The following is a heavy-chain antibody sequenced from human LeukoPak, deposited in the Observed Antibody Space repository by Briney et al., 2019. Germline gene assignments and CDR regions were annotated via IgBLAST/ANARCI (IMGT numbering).Heavy chain of an antibody. D-gene: IGHD1-1*01. CDR1: GGSFSGYY. CDR2: INHSGST. Sequence: SETLCLTCAVYGGSFSGYYWSWIRQPPGKGLEWMGEINHSGSTKYNPSPKSGVTISVDTSKNQFSLKLSSVTAADTAVYYCARGRGGLITVRNFDYWGQGTLVTVSS. CDR3: ARGRGGLITVRNFDY. V-gene: IGHV4-34*01. J-gene: IGHJ4*02.